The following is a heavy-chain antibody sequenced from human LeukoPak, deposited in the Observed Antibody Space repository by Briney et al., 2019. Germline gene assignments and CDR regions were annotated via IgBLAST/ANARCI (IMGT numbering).Heavy chain of an antibody. J-gene: IGHJ4*02. Sequence: GGSLRLSCAASGFTFSSYWMSWVRQAPGKGLEWVANIKQDGSEKYYVDSVEGRFTISRDNAKNSLYLQMNSLRAEDTAVYYCARDRGDWLPRDIDYWGQGTLVTVSS. D-gene: IGHD2-21*02. CDR1: GFTFSSYW. V-gene: IGHV3-7*01. CDR3: ARDRGDWLPRDIDY. CDR2: IKQDGSEK.